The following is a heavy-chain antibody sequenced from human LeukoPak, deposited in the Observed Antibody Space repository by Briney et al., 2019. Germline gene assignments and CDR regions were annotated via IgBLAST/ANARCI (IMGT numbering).Heavy chain of an antibody. D-gene: IGHD3-22*01. CDR3: ARDNYYDSSVLDY. J-gene: IGHJ4*02. CDR2: IYTSGST. CDR1: LGSISSYY. Sequence: PSETPSLTCAESLGSISSYYWSWIRQPAGKGLEWIGRIYTSGSTNYNPSLTSRVTMSVDTSKNQFSLKLSSVTAADTAVYYCARDNYYDSSVLDYWGQGTLVTVSS. V-gene: IGHV4-4*07.